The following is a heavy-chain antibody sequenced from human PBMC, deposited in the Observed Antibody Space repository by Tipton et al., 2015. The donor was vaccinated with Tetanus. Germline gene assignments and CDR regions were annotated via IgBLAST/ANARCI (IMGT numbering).Heavy chain of an antibody. CDR1: GFRFSSDW. CDR3: ARYLFAYGMDV. J-gene: IGHJ6*02. V-gene: IGHV3-7*03. CDR2: INRDGSEK. Sequence: SLRLSCAGTGFRFSSDWMGWVRQAAGKGLEWVAHINRDGSEKACADAVQGRFSISRDSAKNSLSLQMNSLRAEDTAVYYCARYLFAYGMDVWSQGTTVTVSS.